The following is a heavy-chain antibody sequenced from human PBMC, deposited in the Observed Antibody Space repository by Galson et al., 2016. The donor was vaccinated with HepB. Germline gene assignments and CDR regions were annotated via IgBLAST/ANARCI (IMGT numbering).Heavy chain of an antibody. Sequence: SLRLSCAASGLTFSTYGMHWVRQAPGKGLEWVAIIWYDGSNKYYAESVKGRFTISRDNSKNTLYLQMNSLRAEDTAVYYCARDPGNYYDADWYFDLWGRGTLVTVSS. D-gene: IGHD3-22*01. CDR1: GLTFSTYG. CDR3: ARDPGNYYDADWYFDL. V-gene: IGHV3-33*01. J-gene: IGHJ2*01. CDR2: IWYDGSNK.